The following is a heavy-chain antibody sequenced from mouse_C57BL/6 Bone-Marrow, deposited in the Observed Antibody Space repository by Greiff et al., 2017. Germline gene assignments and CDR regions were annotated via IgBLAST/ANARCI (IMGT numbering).Heavy chain of an antibody. V-gene: IGHV5-16*01. Sequence: EVQLQESEGGLVQPGSSMKLSCTASGFTFSDYYMAWVRQVPEKGLEWVANINYDGSSTYYLDSLKSRFIISRDNAKNILYLQMSSLKSEDTATYYCARVDYDGRVDWGQGTTLTVSS. CDR3: ARVDYDGRVD. CDR1: GFTFSDYY. D-gene: IGHD2-3*01. CDR2: INYDGSST. J-gene: IGHJ2*01.